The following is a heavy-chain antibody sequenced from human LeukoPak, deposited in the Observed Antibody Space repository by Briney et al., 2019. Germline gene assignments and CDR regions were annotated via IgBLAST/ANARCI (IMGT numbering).Heavy chain of an antibody. J-gene: IGHJ6*04. CDR2: INPNSGGT. Sequence: ASVKVSCKASGYTFTGYYMHWVRQAPGQGLEWMGWINPNSGGTNYAQKFQGRVTMTRDTSISTAYMELSRLRSDDTAVYYCARDREYGDGAHELDVWGKGTTVTVSS. D-gene: IGHD4-17*01. CDR3: ARDREYGDGAHELDV. CDR1: GYTFTGYY. V-gene: IGHV1-2*02.